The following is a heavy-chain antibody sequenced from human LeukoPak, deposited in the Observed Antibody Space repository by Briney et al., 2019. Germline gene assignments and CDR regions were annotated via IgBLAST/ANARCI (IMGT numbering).Heavy chain of an antibody. CDR3: ASSQLMVRGVFDY. Sequence: GGSLRLSCAASGFTFSSYSMNWVRQAPGKGLEWVSSISSSSYIYYADSVKGRFTISRDNAKNSLYLQMNSLRAEDTAVYYCASSQLMVRGVFDYWGQGTLVTVSS. D-gene: IGHD3-10*01. J-gene: IGHJ4*02. CDR2: ISSSSYI. CDR1: GFTFSSYS. V-gene: IGHV3-21*01.